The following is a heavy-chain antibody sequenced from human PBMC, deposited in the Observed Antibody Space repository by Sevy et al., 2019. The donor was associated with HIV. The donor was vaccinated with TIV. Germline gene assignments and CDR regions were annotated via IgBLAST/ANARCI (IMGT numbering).Heavy chain of an antibody. D-gene: IGHD1-26*01. CDR2: IRSKAYGGTP. V-gene: IGHV3-49*03. J-gene: IGHJ5*02. CDR3: IRNPRNGNYLGDWFDP. Sequence: GGSLRLSCTASGFTFGDYAMSWFRQAPGKGLEWVGFIRSKAYGGTPEYAASVKGRFTISRDDSESIAYLQMNSLKSEDTAVYYCIRNPRNGNYLGDWFDPWGQGTLVTVSS. CDR1: GFTFGDYA.